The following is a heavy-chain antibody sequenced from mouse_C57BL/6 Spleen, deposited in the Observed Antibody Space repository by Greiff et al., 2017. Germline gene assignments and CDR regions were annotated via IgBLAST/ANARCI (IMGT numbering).Heavy chain of an antibody. V-gene: IGHV1-78*01. CDR1: GYTFTDHT. CDR2: IYPRDGST. CDR3: ARERAGTPYDY. J-gene: IGHJ2*01. D-gene: IGHD5-5*01. Sequence: QVQLQQSDAELVKPGASVKLSCKVSGYTFTDHTIYWMKQRPEQGLEWIGYIYPRDGSTKYNEKFKGKATVTADKSSSTAYMQLNSRTSEDYAVYFCARERAGTPYDYWGQGTTLTVSS.